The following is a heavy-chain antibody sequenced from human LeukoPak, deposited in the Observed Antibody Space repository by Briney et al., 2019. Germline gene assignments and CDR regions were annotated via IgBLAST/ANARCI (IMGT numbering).Heavy chain of an antibody. J-gene: IGHJ4*02. V-gene: IGHV5-51*01. CDR2: IYPGDSDT. CDR1: GYSFTSYW. Sequence: GESLKISCKGSGYSFTSYWIAWVRQMPGKGLEWMGIIYPGDSDTRYSPSFQGQVIISADKSISTAYLQWSSLKASDTAMYYCARHQYCTNGVCRGNFDSWGQGTLVTVSS. CDR3: ARHQYCTNGVCRGNFDS. D-gene: IGHD2-8*01.